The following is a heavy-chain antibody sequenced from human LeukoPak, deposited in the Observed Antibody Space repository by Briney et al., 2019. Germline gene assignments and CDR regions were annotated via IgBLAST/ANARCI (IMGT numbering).Heavy chain of an antibody. V-gene: IGHV3-30*02. CDR2: IRYDGSNK. J-gene: IGHJ5*02. Sequence: GGSLRLSCAPSGVTFSSYGMRWVRQAPGKGLGWVAFIRYDGSNKYYADSVKGRFTISRDNSKNTLYLQMNSLRTEDTAVYYCAKDTTPPKAGFDPWGQGTLVTVSS. CDR3: AKDTTPPKAGFDP. CDR1: GVTFSSYG. D-gene: IGHD1-14*01.